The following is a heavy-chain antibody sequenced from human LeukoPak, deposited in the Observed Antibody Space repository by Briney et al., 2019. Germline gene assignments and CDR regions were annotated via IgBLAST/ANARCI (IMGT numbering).Heavy chain of an antibody. CDR2: FDPEDGET. V-gene: IGHV1-24*01. CDR1: GYTLTELS. D-gene: IGHD1-26*01. J-gene: IGHJ5*02. CDR3: ATSEGATENWFDP. Sequence: ASVKVSCKVSGYTLTELSMHWVRQAPGKGLEWMGGFDPEDGETIYAQKFQGRVTMTEDTSTDTAYMELSSLRPEDTAVYYCATSEGATENWFDPWGQGTLVTVSS.